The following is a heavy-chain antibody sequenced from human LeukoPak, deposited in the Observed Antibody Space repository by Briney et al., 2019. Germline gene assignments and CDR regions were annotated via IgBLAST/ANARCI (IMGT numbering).Heavy chain of an antibody. CDR3: ARDGDSSGWYSTPSAI. V-gene: IGHV1-46*01. J-gene: IGHJ3*02. CDR1: GYIFTSYF. Sequence: ASVKVSCKASGYIFTSYFMHWVRQAPGQGLEWMGLINPSGGSTRYAQKLQGRVTMTTDTSTSTAYMELRSLRSDDTAVYYCARDGDSSGWYSTPSAIWGQGTMVTVSS. D-gene: IGHD6-19*01. CDR2: INPSGGST.